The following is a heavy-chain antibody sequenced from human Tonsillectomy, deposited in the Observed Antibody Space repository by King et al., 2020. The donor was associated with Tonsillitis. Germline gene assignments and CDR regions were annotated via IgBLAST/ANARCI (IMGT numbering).Heavy chain of an antibody. D-gene: IGHD6-13*01. Sequence: VQLVESGGGLVQPGGSLRLSCAASGFTFSSYEMNWVRQAPGKGLEWVSYISSSGISTSYADSVKGRFTISRDNAKNSLYLQMNSLRAEDTAVYYCARAAAGLRYFDYWGQGTLVTFSS. CDR3: ARAAAGLRYFDY. V-gene: IGHV3-48*03. J-gene: IGHJ4*02. CDR1: GFTFSSYE. CDR2: ISSSGIST.